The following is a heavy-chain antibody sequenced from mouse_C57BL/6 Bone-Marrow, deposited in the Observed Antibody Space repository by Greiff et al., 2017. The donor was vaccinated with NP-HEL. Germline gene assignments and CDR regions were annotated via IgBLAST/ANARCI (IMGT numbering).Heavy chain of an antibody. J-gene: IGHJ4*01. Sequence: DVKLVESGGDLVKPGGSLKLSCAASGFTFSSYGMSWVRQTPDKRLEWVATISSGGSYTYYPDSVKGRFNISRDNAKNTLYLQMSSLKSEDTAMYYCAGAIYYDYDEAMDYWGQGTSVTVSS. D-gene: IGHD2-4*01. CDR1: GFTFSSYG. CDR3: AGAIYYDYDEAMDY. V-gene: IGHV5-6*02. CDR2: ISSGGSYT.